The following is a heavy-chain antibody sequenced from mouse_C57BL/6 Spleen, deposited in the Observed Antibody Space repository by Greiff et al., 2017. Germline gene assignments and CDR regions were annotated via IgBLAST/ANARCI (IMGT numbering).Heavy chain of an antibody. CDR2: INPNYGTT. CDR1: GYSFTDYN. CDR3: ARSGYYGSSYYFDY. V-gene: IGHV1-39*01. J-gene: IGHJ2*01. D-gene: IGHD1-1*01. Sequence: LVESGPELVKPGASVKISCKASGYSFTDYNMNWVKQSNGKSLEWIGVINPNYGTTSYNQKFKGKATLTVDQSSSTAYMQLNSLTSEDSAVYYCARSGYYGSSYYFDYWGQGTTLTVSS.